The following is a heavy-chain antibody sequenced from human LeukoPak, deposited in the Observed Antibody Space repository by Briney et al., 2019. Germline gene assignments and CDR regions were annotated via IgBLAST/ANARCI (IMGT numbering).Heavy chain of an antibody. Sequence: ASVKVSCKASGGTFSSYAISWVRQAPGQGLEWMGGIIPIFGTANYAQKFQGRVTITTDESTSTAYMELSSLRPEDTAVYYCARDGDDPPMGGNYVPFDYWGQGTLVTVSS. CDR1: GGTFSSYA. CDR2: IIPIFGTA. D-gene: IGHD1-26*01. J-gene: IGHJ4*02. CDR3: ARDGDDPPMGGNYVPFDY. V-gene: IGHV1-69*05.